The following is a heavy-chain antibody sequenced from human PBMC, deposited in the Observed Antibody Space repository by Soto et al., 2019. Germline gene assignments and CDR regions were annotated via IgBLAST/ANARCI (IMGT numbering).Heavy chain of an antibody. J-gene: IGHJ4*02. Sequence: GGSLRLSCAASGFSFSTFAMSGVRQATGKGLEWISGFSASGGSTYYADSVKGRFTISRDNSKSTLYLQMNSLRDEDTAVYYCAKRGCTGDSCYYFDYWGQGTLVTVSS. CDR2: FSASGGST. CDR1: GFSFSTFA. CDR3: AKRGCTGDSCYYFDY. D-gene: IGHD2-8*02. V-gene: IGHV3-23*01.